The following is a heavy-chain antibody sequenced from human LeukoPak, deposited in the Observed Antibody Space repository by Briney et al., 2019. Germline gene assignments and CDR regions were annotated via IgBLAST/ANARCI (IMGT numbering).Heavy chain of an antibody. D-gene: IGHD2-15*01. CDR2: IDPSDSFT. CDR1: GYSFTSYW. Sequence: GESLRISCKGSGYSFTSYWISWVRQMPGKGLEWMGRIDPSDSFTSYSPSFQGHVTISADKSITTAYLQWSSLKASDTAIYYCASRIEVEDGMDVWGQGTTVTVSS. CDR3: ASRIEVEDGMDV. V-gene: IGHV5-10-1*01. J-gene: IGHJ6*02.